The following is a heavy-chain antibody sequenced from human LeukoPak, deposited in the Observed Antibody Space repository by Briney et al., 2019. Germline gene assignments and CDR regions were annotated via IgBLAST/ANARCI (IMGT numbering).Heavy chain of an antibody. CDR2: IYPGDSDT. Sequence: GESLKISCKGSGYSFTSYWIGWVRQMPGKGLEWMGIIYPGDSDTRYSPSFQGQVTISADKSINTAYLQWSSLKASDTAMYYCASTITIFGVVLKDAFDIWGQGTMVTVSP. CDR3: ASTITIFGVVLKDAFDI. J-gene: IGHJ3*02. V-gene: IGHV5-51*03. D-gene: IGHD3-3*01. CDR1: GYSFTSYW.